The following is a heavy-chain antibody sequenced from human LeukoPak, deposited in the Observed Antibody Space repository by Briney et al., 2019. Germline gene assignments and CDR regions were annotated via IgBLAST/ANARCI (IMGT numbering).Heavy chain of an antibody. D-gene: IGHD3-3*01. CDR2: SSYI. J-gene: IGHJ4*02. CDR3: ARDVSYDFWSGYAPYYFDY. Sequence: SSYIYYADSVKGRFTISRDNAKNSLYLQMNSLRAEDTAVYYCARDVSYDFWSGYAPYYFDYWGQGTLVTVSS. V-gene: IGHV3-21*01.